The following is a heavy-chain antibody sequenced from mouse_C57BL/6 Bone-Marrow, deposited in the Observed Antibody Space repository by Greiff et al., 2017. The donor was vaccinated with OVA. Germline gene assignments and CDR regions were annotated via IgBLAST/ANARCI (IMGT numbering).Heavy chain of an antibody. D-gene: IGHD1-1*01. CDR1: GYTFTSYW. Sequence: QVQLQQPGAELVKPGASVKLSCKASGYTFTSYWMQWVKQRPGQGLEWIGEIDPSDSYTNYNQKFKGKATLTADTSSSTAYMQLSSLTSEDSEVYDCAREGVLLLRPGFDYWGQGTTLTVSS. CDR2: IDPSDSYT. CDR3: AREGVLLLRPGFDY. V-gene: IGHV1-50*01. J-gene: IGHJ2*01.